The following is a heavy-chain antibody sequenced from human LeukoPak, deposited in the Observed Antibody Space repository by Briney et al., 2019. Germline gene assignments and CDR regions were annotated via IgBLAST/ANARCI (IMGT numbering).Heavy chain of an antibody. CDR2: ISYDGSNK. J-gene: IGHJ4*02. V-gene: IGHV3-30*18. Sequence: GGSQRLSCAASGFTFRGYGMHWVRQAPGKGLEWVAVISYDGSNKYYGDSVKGRFTISRDNSKNTLYLEMYSLRAEDTAVYYRAKDLMEYYDSSGSEWGQGTLVIVSS. CDR3: AKDLMEYYDSSGSE. CDR1: GFTFRGYG. D-gene: IGHD3-22*01.